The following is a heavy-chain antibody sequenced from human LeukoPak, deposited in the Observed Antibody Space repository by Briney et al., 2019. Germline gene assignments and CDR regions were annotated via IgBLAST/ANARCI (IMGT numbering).Heavy chain of an antibody. CDR3: ARDYDSSGSGMDV. V-gene: IGHV1-2*02. CDR2: INPNGGGT. CDR1: GYTFTGYY. J-gene: IGHJ6*04. D-gene: IGHD3-22*01. Sequence: GASVKVSCKASGYTFTGYYMHWVRQAPGQGLGWMGWINPNGGGTNYAQKFQGRVTMTRDTSISTAYMELSRLRSDDTAVYYCARDYDSSGSGMDVWGKGTTVTVSS.